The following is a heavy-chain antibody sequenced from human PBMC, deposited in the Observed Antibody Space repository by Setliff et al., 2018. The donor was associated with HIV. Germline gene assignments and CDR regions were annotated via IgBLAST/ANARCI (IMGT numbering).Heavy chain of an antibody. V-gene: IGHV4-39*01. CDR1: GGSIDSSDYY. J-gene: IGHJ2*01. CDR3: ARLILGELSLFGPYWYFDL. Sequence: PSETLSLTCSVSGGSIDSSDYYGGWIRQPPGKGLEWIGTVYYTGSTFYNPSLESRVTISVDTSKNQFSLKLRSVTATDTTVYYCARLILGELSLFGPYWYFDLWGRGTLVTVSS. D-gene: IGHD3-16*02. CDR2: VYYTGST.